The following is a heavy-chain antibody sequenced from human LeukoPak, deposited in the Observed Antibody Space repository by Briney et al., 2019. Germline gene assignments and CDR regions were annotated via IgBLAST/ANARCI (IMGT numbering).Heavy chain of an antibody. Sequence: KPSETLSLTCTVSGGSISSYYWSWIRQPPGKGLEWIGYIYYSGSTNYNPSLKSRVTISVDTSKNQFSLKLSSVAAADTAVYYCARVGGNVDYWGQGTLVTVSS. D-gene: IGHD4-23*01. CDR3: ARVGGNVDY. V-gene: IGHV4-59*01. CDR1: GGSISSYY. J-gene: IGHJ4*02. CDR2: IYYSGST.